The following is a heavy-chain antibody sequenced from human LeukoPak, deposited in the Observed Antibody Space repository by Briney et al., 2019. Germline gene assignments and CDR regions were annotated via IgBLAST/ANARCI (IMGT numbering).Heavy chain of an antibody. CDR3: ATDYYGGNLGLGGRPDAFDI. V-gene: IGHV1-24*01. CDR2: FDPEDGET. CDR1: GYTLTELS. Sequence: GASVKVSCKVSGYTLTELSMHWVRQAPGKGLEWMGGFDPEDGETIYAQKFQGRVTMTEDTSTDTAYMELSSLRSEDTAVYYCATDYYGGNLGLGGRPDAFDIWGQGTMVTVSS. J-gene: IGHJ3*02. D-gene: IGHD4-23*01.